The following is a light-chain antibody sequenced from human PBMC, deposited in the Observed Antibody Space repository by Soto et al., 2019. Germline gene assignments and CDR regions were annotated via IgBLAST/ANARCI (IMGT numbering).Light chain of an antibody. Sequence: VLMKSPATLSGSSGESGTLSRGASQSVSSSLAWYQQKPGQAPRLFIYGASTRATGTPARFSGSGSGTEFALTISSLQSEDFAVYFCQQYKNWPPITFGQGTRGEIK. CDR2: GAS. CDR3: QQYKNWPPIT. V-gene: IGKV3-15*01. J-gene: IGKJ5*01. CDR1: QSVSSS.